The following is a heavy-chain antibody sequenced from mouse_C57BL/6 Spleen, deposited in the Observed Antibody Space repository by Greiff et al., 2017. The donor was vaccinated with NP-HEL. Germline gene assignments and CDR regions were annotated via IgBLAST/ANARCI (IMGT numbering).Heavy chain of an antibody. CDR2: IYPGSGNT. V-gene: IGHV1-76*01. J-gene: IGHJ1*03. Sequence: QVQLKESGAELVRPGASVKLSCKASGYTFTDYYINWVKQRPGQGLEWIARIYPGSGNTYYNEKFKGKATLTAEKSSSTAYMQLSSLTSEDSAVYFCARGAHYYGSSPHWYFDVWGTGTTVTVSS. D-gene: IGHD1-1*01. CDR3: ARGAHYYGSSPHWYFDV. CDR1: GYTFTDYY.